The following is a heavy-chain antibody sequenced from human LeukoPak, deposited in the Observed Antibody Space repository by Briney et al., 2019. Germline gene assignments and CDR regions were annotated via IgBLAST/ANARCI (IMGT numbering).Heavy chain of an antibody. CDR3: ARAAYYDSSGLDY. D-gene: IGHD3-22*01. J-gene: IGHJ4*02. CDR2: IYPGDSDT. V-gene: IGHV5-51*01. Sequence: GESLKISCKGSGYSFTSYWIGWVRQMPGKGLEWMGIIYPGDSDTRYSPSFQGQVTISADKSISTAYLQWSSLKASGTAMYYCARAAYYDSSGLDYWGQGTLVTVSS. CDR1: GYSFTSYW.